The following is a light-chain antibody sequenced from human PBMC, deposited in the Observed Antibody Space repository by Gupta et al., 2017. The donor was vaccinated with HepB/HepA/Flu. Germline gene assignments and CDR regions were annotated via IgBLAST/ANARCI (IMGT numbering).Light chain of an antibody. CDR3: AAWDDSLSGYV. V-gene: IGLV1-47*01. CDR1: SSNIGSNY. Sequence: QSVLTQTPSASGTPGQRVTISCSGSSSNIGSNYVYWYQQLPGTAPKLLIYRNNQRPSGVPDLFSGSKSGTSASLAISGLRSEDAADYYCAAWDDSLSGYVFGTGTKVTVL. CDR2: RNN. J-gene: IGLJ1*01.